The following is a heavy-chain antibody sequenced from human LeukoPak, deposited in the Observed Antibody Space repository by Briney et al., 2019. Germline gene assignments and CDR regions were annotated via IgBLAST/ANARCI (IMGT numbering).Heavy chain of an antibody. CDR1: GGSISSGDYY. CDR3: AGKHYYDSSGYYHINYYFDY. D-gene: IGHD3-22*01. J-gene: IGHJ4*02. Sequence: SETLSLTCTVSGGSISSGDYYWSWIRQPPGKGLEWIGYIYYSGSTYYNPSLKSRVTISVDTSKNQFSLKLSSVTAADTAVYYCAGKHYYDSSGYYHINYYFDYWGQGTLVTVSS. CDR2: IYYSGST. V-gene: IGHV4-30-4*01.